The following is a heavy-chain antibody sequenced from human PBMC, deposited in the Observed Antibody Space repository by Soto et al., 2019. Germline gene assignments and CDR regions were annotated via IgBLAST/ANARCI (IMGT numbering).Heavy chain of an antibody. D-gene: IGHD3-10*01. CDR2: IYYSGST. CDR3: ATAQGDLEYDGNSWFANCFDP. CDR1: GGSVSSGSYY. J-gene: IGHJ5*02. Sequence: PSETLSLTCTVSGGSVSSGSYYWSWIRQPPGKGLEWIGYIYYSGSTNYNPSLKSRVTISEDTSKNQFSLKLSSVTAADTAVYYCATAQGDLEYDGNSWFANCFDPWGKGTRVTASS. V-gene: IGHV4-61*01.